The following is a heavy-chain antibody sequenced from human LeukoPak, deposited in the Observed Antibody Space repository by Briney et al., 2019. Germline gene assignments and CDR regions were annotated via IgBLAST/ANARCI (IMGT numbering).Heavy chain of an antibody. CDR1: GYTFTSYD. Sequence: GASVKVSRKASGYTFTSYDINWVRQATGQGLEWMGWMNPNSGNTGYAQKFQGRVTMTRNTSISTAYMELSSLRSEDTAVYYCARGPHSSSWYPYYYYYGMDVWGQGTTVTVSS. CDR3: ARGPHSSSWYPYYYYYGMDV. CDR2: MNPNSGNT. V-gene: IGHV1-8*01. D-gene: IGHD6-13*01. J-gene: IGHJ6*02.